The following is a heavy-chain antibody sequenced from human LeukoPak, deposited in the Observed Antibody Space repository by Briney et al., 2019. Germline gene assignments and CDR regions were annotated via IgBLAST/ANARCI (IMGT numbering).Heavy chain of an antibody. J-gene: IGHJ4*02. D-gene: IGHD3-9*01. CDR3: ARGGYYDILTGYYDADY. CDR1: GFSFPNYA. Sequence: GGSLRLSCAASGFSFPNYAMAWVRQAPGKGLEWVSTINPARNTYYADSVKGRFTISRDNAKNSLYLQMNSLRAEDTAVYYCARGGYYDILTGYYDADYWGQGTLVTVSS. CDR2: INPARNT. V-gene: IGHV3-69-1*01.